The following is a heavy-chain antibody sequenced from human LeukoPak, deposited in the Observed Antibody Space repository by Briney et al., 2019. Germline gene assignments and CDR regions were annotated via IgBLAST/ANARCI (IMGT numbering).Heavy chain of an antibody. V-gene: IGHV4-31*03. CDR3: ARVSGGLFDY. CDR2: IYYSRNT. CDR1: GGSVSSGDSY. Sequence: SETLSLTCSVSGGSVSSGDSYWSWIRQHPGKGLEWIGYIYYSRNTYHNLPLKSRVSISVDTSKNEFSLKLSSVTAADTAVYYCARVSGGLFDYWGQGILVTVSS. D-gene: IGHD2-15*01. J-gene: IGHJ4*02.